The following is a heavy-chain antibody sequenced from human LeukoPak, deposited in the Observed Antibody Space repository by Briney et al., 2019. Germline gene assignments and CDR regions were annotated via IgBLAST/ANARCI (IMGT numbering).Heavy chain of an antibody. Sequence: SETLSLTCTVSGGSISSYYWSWIRQPPGKGLEWIGYIYYSGSTNYNPSLKSRVTISVDTSKNQFSLKLSSVTAADTAVYYCARRLWCDYWGQGTLVTVSS. CDR1: GGSISSYY. J-gene: IGHJ4*02. CDR2: IYYSGST. D-gene: IGHD4/OR15-4a*01. CDR3: ARRLWCDY. V-gene: IGHV4-59*08.